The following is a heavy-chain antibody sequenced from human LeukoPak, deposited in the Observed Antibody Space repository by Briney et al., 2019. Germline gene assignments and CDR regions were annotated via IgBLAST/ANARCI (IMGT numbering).Heavy chain of an antibody. CDR2: ISGSGTT. CDR1: AFTFSSYA. V-gene: IGHV3-23*01. Sequence: GGSLRLSCAASAFTFSSYAMSWVRQAPGKGLEWVSTISGSGTTHYADSVKGRFTISRDISKNTLYLQMNSLRAEDTALYYCAKSPSYYASGSSFDYWGQGALVTVSS. CDR3: AKSPSYYASGSSFDY. D-gene: IGHD3-10*01. J-gene: IGHJ4*02.